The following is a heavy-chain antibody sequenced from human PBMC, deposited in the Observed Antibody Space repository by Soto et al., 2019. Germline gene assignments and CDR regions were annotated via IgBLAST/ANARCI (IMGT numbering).Heavy chain of an antibody. CDR2: ISAYNGNT. J-gene: IGHJ6*03. CDR1: GYTFTSYG. CDR3: ARDDIDIVVVPADYYYYYYMDV. Sequence: GASVKVSCKASGYTFTSYGISWVRQAPGQGLEWMGWISAYNGNTNYAQKLQGRVTMTTDTSTSTAYMELRSLRSDDTAVYYCARDDIDIVVVPADYYYYYYMDVWGKGTTVTVSS. V-gene: IGHV1-18*01. D-gene: IGHD2-2*01.